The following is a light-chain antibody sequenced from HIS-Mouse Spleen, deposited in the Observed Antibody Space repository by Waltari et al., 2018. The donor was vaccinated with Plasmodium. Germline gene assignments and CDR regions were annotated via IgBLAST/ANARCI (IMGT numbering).Light chain of an antibody. Sequence: SYELTQPPSVSVSPGQTARITCSGDALPKKYAYWYQQKSGQAPVLVIYEDSKRPSGCPGRFSGLSSGEIDTLTIRGAQVEDEADYYCYSTDSSGNHRVFGGGTKLTVL. CDR3: YSTDSSGNHRV. J-gene: IGLJ3*02. CDR2: EDS. CDR1: ALPKKY. V-gene: IGLV3-10*01.